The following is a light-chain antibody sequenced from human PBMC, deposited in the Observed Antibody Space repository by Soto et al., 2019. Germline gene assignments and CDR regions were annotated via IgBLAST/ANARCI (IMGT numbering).Light chain of an antibody. V-gene: IGKV3-11*01. CDR3: EERGRWPRAT. CDR1: QNVGLN. CDR2: TAS. Sequence: EMVLTQSPATLSLSPGESATLSCRASQNVGLNFAWYQQKSGQPPRLLIHTASSRATGIPDRFSGSGSRTDFSLHIRRLASEDIAVYYCEERGRWPRATCGGGTKVEMK. J-gene: IGKJ4*01.